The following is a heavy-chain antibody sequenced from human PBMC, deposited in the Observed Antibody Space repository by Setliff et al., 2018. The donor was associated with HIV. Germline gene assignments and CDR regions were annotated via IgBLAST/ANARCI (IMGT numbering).Heavy chain of an antibody. J-gene: IGHJ4*02. CDR1: GFTLSSDW. Sequence: GGSLRLSCAGSGFTLSSDWMHWVRQVPGKGLVWVSRINSDGSSTTYADFVKGRFTISRDNAKNTLYLQMNSLRAEDTAVYSCARARGGNSEWSYWGQGTLVTVSS. CDR3: ARARGGNSEWSY. CDR2: INSDGSST. D-gene: IGHD2-15*01. V-gene: IGHV3-74*03.